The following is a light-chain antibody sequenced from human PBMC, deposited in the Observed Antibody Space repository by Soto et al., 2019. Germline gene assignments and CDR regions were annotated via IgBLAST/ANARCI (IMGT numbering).Light chain of an antibody. Sequence: QSVLTQPPSVSGSPGQSVTISCTGTSSDVGSYNRVSWYQQPPGTAPKLMIYEVSNRPSGVPDRFSGSKSGNTASLTISGLQAEDEADYYCNSYTSSGTYVLGTGTKLTVL. CDR1: SSDVGSYNR. CDR3: NSYTSSGTYV. J-gene: IGLJ1*01. CDR2: EVS. V-gene: IGLV2-18*02.